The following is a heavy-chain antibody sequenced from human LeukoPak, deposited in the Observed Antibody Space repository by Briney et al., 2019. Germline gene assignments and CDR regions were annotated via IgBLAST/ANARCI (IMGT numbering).Heavy chain of an antibody. CDR1: GFSLSTSGMR. D-gene: IGHD3-16*01. CDR3: ARAPGAYRAFDY. J-gene: IGHJ4*02. V-gene: IGHV2-70*04. CDR2: IDWDDDK. Sequence: SGPTLVNPTQTLTLTFTFSGFSLSTSGMRVSWIRQPPGKALEWLARIDWDDDKFYSTSLKTRLTISKDTSKNQVVLTMTDMDPVDTATYYCARAPGAYRAFDYWGQGTLVTVSS.